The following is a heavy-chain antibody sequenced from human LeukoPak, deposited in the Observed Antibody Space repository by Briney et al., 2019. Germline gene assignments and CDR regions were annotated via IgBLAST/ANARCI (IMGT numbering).Heavy chain of an antibody. V-gene: IGHV3-7*01. J-gene: IGHJ4*02. D-gene: IGHD3-10*01. Sequence: GGSLGLSCVASGFPFKGYWMTWVRQSPGKGLDWVANIKPDGSETNYLDSVKGRFTISRDNARDSLFLEMNNLRVDDTAVYYCARDGGELWPLDEWGQGILVTVSS. CDR3: ARDGGELWPLDE. CDR1: GFPFKGYW. CDR2: IKPDGSET.